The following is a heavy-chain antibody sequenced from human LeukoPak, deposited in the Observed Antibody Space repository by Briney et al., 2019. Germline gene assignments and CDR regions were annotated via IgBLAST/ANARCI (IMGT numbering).Heavy chain of an antibody. CDR1: GFTFTNYW. J-gene: IGHJ6*03. CDR3: GRAGPVTKDHFMDV. D-gene: IGHD2-2*01. Sequence: GGSLSLSCAVSGFTFTNYWMSWARQSPGKGLEWVANIYLDGSRAYYGDSVKGRFTISRDNAKNSLFLQMNSLSAEDTAVYYCGRAGPVTKDHFMDVWGKGTTVTVSS. V-gene: IGHV3-7*01. CDR2: IYLDGSRA.